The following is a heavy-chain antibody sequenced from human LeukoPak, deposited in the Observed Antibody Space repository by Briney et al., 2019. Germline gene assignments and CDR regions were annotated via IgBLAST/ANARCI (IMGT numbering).Heavy chain of an antibody. Sequence: ASVKVSCKASGYTFTSYYIHWVRQAPGQELEWVGIVNPSGGFTNYAQKFQGRVAMASDTSTSTVYMELSSLRSEDTAVYYCSRETSVTTIDAFDIWGQGTVVIVSS. CDR2: VNPSGGFT. CDR3: SRETSVTTIDAFDI. CDR1: GYTFTSYY. D-gene: IGHD4-17*01. J-gene: IGHJ3*02. V-gene: IGHV1-46*01.